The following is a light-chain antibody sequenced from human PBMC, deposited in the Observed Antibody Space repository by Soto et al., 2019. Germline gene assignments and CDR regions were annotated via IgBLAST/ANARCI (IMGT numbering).Light chain of an antibody. CDR1: SRDGGGNKY. CDR3: VSSTRDSVYV. CDR2: KAS. V-gene: IGLV2-14*01. J-gene: IGLJ1*01. Sequence: QSALTQPASVSGSPGQSSTISCTETSRDGGGNKYVSWYQQYPGKIPKLLINKASNRPSGVSSRCSASKSVNTAPCTICALLAEYEADYFCVSSTRDSVYVLGTGTTVNVL.